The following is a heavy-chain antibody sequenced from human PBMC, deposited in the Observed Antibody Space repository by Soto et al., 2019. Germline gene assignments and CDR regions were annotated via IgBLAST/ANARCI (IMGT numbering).Heavy chain of an antibody. CDR1: GGSISSSSYY. J-gene: IGHJ4*02. CDR2: IYYSGST. V-gene: IGHV4-39*01. D-gene: IGHD2-15*01. Sequence: QLQLQESGPGLVKPSETLSLTCTVSGGSISSSSYYWGWIRQPPGKGLEWIGSIYYSGSTYYNPSLKRRVTISVDTSKNQFSLKLSSVTAADTAVYYCARSGSLTDCSGGSCYWDYWGQGTLVTVSS. CDR3: ARSGSLTDCSGGSCYWDY.